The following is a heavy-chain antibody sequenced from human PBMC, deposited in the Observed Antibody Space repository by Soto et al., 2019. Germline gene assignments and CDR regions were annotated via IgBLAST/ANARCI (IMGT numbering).Heavy chain of an antibody. CDR2: ISWNSGSI. V-gene: IGHV3-9*01. Sequence: PGGSLRLSCAASGFTFDDYAMHWVRQAPGKGLEWVSGISWNSGSIGYADSVKGRFTISRDNAKNSLYLQMNSLRAEGTALYYCAKDSSSWNYYYGMDVWGQGTTVTVSS. J-gene: IGHJ6*02. D-gene: IGHD6-13*01. CDR3: AKDSSSWNYYYGMDV. CDR1: GFTFDDYA.